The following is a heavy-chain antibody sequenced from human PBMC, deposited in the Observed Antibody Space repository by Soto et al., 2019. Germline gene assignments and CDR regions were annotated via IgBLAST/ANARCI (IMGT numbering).Heavy chain of an antibody. CDR3: ARDTAPSDV. Sequence: GGSLRLSCAASGFTFSSYWMHWVRQAPGKGLEWVAGISYDGSNKYYADSVKGRFTISRDTSASTAYMELSSLRSEDTAVYYCARDTAPSDVWGQGTTVTVSS. D-gene: IGHD4-17*01. V-gene: IGHV3-30-3*01. J-gene: IGHJ6*02. CDR2: ISYDGSNK. CDR1: GFTFSSYW.